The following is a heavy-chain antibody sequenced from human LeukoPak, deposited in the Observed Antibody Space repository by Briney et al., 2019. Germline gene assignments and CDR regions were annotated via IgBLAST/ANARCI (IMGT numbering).Heavy chain of an antibody. CDR3: ARDNSVGDTAWWFDP. V-gene: IGHV4-39*07. CDR1: GGSISSSSYY. J-gene: IGHJ5*02. CDR2: IYYSGST. Sequence: PSETLSLTCTVSGGSISSSSYYWGWIRQPPGKGLEWIGSIYYSGSTYYNPSLKSRVTISVDTSKNQFSLKLSSVSAADTAVYYCARDNSVGDTAWWFDPWGQGTLVTVSS. D-gene: IGHD1-26*01.